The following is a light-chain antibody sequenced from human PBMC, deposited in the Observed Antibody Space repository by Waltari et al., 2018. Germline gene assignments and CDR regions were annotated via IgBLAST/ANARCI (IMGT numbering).Light chain of an antibody. J-gene: IGKJ5*01. CDR1: QSVSSN. V-gene: IGKV3-15*01. Sequence: EIVMTQSPATLSVSPGETATLSCRASQSVSSNVAWYQKKPGQAPRLLLYDAPTRATSIPAKFRGSGSGTQFTLTISSLQSEDFAVYYCQQYNRWPPITFGHGTRLEIK. CDR2: DAP. CDR3: QQYNRWPPIT.